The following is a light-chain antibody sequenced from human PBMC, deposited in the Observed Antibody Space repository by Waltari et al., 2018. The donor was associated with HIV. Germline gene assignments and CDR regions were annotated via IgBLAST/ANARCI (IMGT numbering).Light chain of an antibody. CDR1: SSDVGGYKY. CDR2: EVT. J-gene: IGLJ1*01. Sequence: QSALTQPPSASGSPGQSVTISCTGTSSDVGGYKYVAWYQQHPGKAPILMIYEVTKRPSGVPDRFSGSKSGNTASLTVSGLQAEDEADYYCSSYAGSNNYVFGTGTKVTVL. CDR3: SSYAGSNNYV. V-gene: IGLV2-8*01.